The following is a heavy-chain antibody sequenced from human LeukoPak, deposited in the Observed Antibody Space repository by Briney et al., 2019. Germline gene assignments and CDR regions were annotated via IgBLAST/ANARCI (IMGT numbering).Heavy chain of an antibody. V-gene: IGHV1-2*02. D-gene: IGHD4-17*01. CDR2: INPNSGGT. CDR1: GYSFTAYY. J-gene: IGHJ6*03. Sequence: ASVKVSCKASGYSFTAYYMHWVRQAPGQGLEWMGWINPNSGGTNYAQKFQGRVTMTRDTSITTAYMELRSLRSDDTAVYYCARYDGDRPLNKYYMDVWGKGTTVTISS. CDR3: ARYDGDRPLNKYYMDV.